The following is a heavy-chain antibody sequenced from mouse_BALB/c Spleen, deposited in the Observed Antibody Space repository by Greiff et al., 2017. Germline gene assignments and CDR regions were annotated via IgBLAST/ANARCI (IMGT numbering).Heavy chain of an antibody. CDR1: GFTFSSYG. CDR3: ARQDYYGSSEDYAMDY. Sequence: EVKLVESGGDLVKPGGSLKLSCAASGFTFSSYGMSWVRQTPDKRLEWVATISSGGSYTYYPDSVKGRFTISRDNAKNTLYLQMSSLKSEDTAMYYCARQDYYGSSEDYAMDYWGQGTSVTVSS. CDR2: ISSGGSYT. V-gene: IGHV5-6*02. J-gene: IGHJ4*01. D-gene: IGHD1-1*01.